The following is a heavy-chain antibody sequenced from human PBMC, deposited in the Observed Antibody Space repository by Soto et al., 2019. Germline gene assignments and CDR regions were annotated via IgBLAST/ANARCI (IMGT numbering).Heavy chain of an antibody. CDR3: ARRGQYCSTSSCRFDP. CDR1: GYSFSDYW. V-gene: IGHV5-51*01. J-gene: IGHJ5*02. Sequence: PGESLKISCKASGYSFSDYWIGWVRQMPGKGLEWMGVIYPGDSDTRYSPSFQGQVTISADKSISTTYLQWSSLKASDTAMYYCARRGQYCSTSSCRFDPWGQGTLVTVSS. D-gene: IGHD2-2*01. CDR2: IYPGDSDT.